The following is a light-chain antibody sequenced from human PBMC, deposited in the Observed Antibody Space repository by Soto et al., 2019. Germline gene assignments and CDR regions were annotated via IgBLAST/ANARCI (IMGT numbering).Light chain of an antibody. CDR2: EDI. V-gene: IGLV2-14*01. CDR1: SSDIGTYNH. Sequence: SALTQPSSLSVSPGQSIAISFAGTSSDIGTYNHVSWYQQHPGKAPQLIIYEDINRPSGLSSRFSGSKSGNTASLTISGLQAEDEADYFCCSYTTSSTLVCGTGTKVTVL. J-gene: IGLJ1*01. CDR3: CSYTTSSTLV.